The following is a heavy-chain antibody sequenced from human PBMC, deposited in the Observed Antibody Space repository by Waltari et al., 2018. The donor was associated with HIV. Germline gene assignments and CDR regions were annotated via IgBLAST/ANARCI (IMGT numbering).Heavy chain of an antibody. CDR2: FVPQNGNP. Sequence: QVQLIQSTSEVKRPGASVTVSCKVSGYPLSDLSMQWVRQGREHRLEWMGGFVPQNGNPVFSQRFWGRVSLAEDTLKDTAHLELNRLTSDDTAVYYCVALYDESPLYSGFWGQGTLVTVS. CDR1: GYPLSDLS. V-gene: IGHV1-24*01. D-gene: IGHD3-16*01. J-gene: IGHJ4*02. CDR3: VALYDESPLYSGF.